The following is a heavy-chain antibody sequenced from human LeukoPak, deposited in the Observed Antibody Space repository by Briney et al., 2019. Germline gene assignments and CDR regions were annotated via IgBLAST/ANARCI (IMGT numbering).Heavy chain of an antibody. D-gene: IGHD6-19*01. CDR2: IKPDSGSS. V-gene: IGHV1-2*02. Sequence: ASVTVSCKASGYTFTAYYIHWLRQAPGQGPEWMGWIKPDSGSSRYAQKFQGRVTMTRDTSSNSAYMDLTRLKSDDTAVYYCARARVPIAVAGLYYFDYWGQGALVTVSS. J-gene: IGHJ4*02. CDR3: ARARVPIAVAGLYYFDY. CDR1: GYTFTAYY.